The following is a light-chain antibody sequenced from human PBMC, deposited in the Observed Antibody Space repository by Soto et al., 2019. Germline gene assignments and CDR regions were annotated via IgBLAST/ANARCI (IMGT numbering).Light chain of an antibody. CDR3: QQYGSPIT. J-gene: IGKJ5*01. CDR1: QSVSNNY. V-gene: IGKV3-20*01. CDR2: GAS. Sequence: ILLTQSPGTLSLSPGERATLSCRASQSVSNNYLAWYQQKPGQAPRLLIYGASSRATGIPDRFSGSGSGTDFTLTISRLEPEDFAVYYCQQYGSPITFGQGTRLEIK.